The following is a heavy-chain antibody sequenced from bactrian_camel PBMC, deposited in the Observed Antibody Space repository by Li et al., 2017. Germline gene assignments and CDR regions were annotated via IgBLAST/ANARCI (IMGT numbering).Heavy chain of an antibody. V-gene: IGHV3S40*01. D-gene: IGHD1*01. Sequence: MGWFRQTPGKEREGVASSYMGFGMPNYDDSVKGRFTISQDDAKNTVYLQMNSLKPEDTATYYCARLTRSRDSCTLLVY. CDR2: SYMGFGMP.